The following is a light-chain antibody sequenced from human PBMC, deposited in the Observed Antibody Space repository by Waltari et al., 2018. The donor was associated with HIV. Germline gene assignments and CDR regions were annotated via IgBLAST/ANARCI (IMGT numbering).Light chain of an antibody. CDR3: QQSYSTPRT. Sequence: DIHMTQSPSSLSASVGDRVTITCRASQTIGSHLNWYQQKPGKAPKLLIYAASSLQSGVPSRFSGSGSGTDFTLTISSLQPEDFATYYCQQSYSTPRTFGQGTKVEIK. CDR2: AAS. V-gene: IGKV1-39*01. J-gene: IGKJ1*01. CDR1: QTIGSH.